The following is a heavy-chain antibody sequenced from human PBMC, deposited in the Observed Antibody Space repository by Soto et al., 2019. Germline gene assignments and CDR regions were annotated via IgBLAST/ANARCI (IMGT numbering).Heavy chain of an antibody. Sequence: QITLKESGPTLVEHTQTLTLTCSFSGFSLSSSGVGVGWLRQAPGKALECLEIIYWDNDRLYNPSLKKRLTLTKATANTQVFLTITYMAPVALAAYYCAHRVPYSYYWDVGWFDTWGQGTLVTVS. CDR1: GFSLSSSGVG. CDR3: AHRVPYSYYWDVGWFDT. D-gene: IGHD1-1*01. V-gene: IGHV2-5*02. CDR2: IYWDNDR. J-gene: IGHJ5*02.